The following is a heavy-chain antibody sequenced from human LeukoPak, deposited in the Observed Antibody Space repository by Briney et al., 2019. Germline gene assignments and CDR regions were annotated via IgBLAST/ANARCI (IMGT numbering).Heavy chain of an antibody. Sequence: SETLSLTCTVSGGSVSNYYWSWVRQPAGKGLEWIGRIYGSGTTRYNPSLQSRVTMSVDTSKNQFSLKLSSVTAADTAVYYCARSMAAGTLGYMDVWGKGTTVTISS. V-gene: IGHV4-4*07. CDR1: GGSVSNYY. J-gene: IGHJ6*03. D-gene: IGHD6-13*01. CDR2: IYGSGTT. CDR3: ARSMAAGTLGYMDV.